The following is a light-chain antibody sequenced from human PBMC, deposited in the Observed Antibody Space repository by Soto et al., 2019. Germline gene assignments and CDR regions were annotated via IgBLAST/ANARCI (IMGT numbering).Light chain of an antibody. V-gene: IGKV3-11*01. CDR2: DVS. CDR3: QQRSNWPPEFT. J-gene: IGKJ3*01. CDR1: QSVSSY. Sequence: EIVLTQSPATLSLSPGERATLSCRASQSVSSYLAWYQQKPGQAPRRLIYDVSNRATGSPARFSGGGSGTDSTLTISSLEPEDFAVYYCQQRSNWPPEFTFGRGTKVDIK.